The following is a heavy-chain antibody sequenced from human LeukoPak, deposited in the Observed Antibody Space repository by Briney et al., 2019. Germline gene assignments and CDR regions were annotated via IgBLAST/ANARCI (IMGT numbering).Heavy chain of an antibody. CDR2: FDPEDGET. J-gene: IGHJ4*02. Sequence: ASVKVSCKVSGYTLTELSMHWVRQAPGKGLEWMGGFDPEDGETIYAQKFQGRVTMTEDTSTDTAYMELSSLRSEDTAVYYCATTKVGATIWDYWGQGTLVTVSS. CDR3: ATTKVGATIWDY. V-gene: IGHV1-24*01. D-gene: IGHD1-26*01. CDR1: GYTLTELS.